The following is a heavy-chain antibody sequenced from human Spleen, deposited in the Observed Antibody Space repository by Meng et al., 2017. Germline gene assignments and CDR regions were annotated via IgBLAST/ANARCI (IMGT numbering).Heavy chain of an antibody. J-gene: IGHJ5*02. CDR1: GGSFSGYY. CDR3: VRSSAWVRTGFDP. D-gene: IGHD3-22*01. CDR2: INHSGST. V-gene: IGHV4-34*01. Sequence: QVQLQQRGAGLWKPSETLSLTCAVYGGSFSGYYWSWIRQPPGKGLEWIGEINHSGSTNYNPSLKSRVTISVDTSKNQFSLKLTSVTAADTAVYFCVRSSAWVRTGFDPWGQGTLVTVSS.